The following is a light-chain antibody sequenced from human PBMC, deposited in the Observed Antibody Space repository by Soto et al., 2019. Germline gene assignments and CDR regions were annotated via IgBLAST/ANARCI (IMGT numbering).Light chain of an antibody. CDR3: QTWGTGIHYV. CDR1: SGQSSYA. CDR2: LNSDGSH. Sequence: QLVLTQSPSASASLGASVKLTCTLSSGQSSYAIAWHQQQPEKGPRYLMKLNSDGSHSKGDGIPDRFSGSSSGAERYLTISSLQSEDEADYYCQTWGTGIHYVFGTGTKVTVL. J-gene: IGLJ1*01. V-gene: IGLV4-69*01.